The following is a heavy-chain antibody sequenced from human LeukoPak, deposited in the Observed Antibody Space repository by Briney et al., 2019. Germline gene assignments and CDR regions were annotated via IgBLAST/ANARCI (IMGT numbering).Heavy chain of an antibody. CDR2: IYYSGGT. V-gene: IGHV4-59*01. CDR1: GGSISSYS. J-gene: IGHJ4*02. Sequence: SETLSLTCTVSGGSISSYSWSWIRQPPGKGLEWIGYIYYSGGTDYNPSLKSRVTISLAPSKNQFPLNLSSVAAADTAVYYCARGRRYFDYWGQGTLVTVSS. CDR3: ARGRRYFDY.